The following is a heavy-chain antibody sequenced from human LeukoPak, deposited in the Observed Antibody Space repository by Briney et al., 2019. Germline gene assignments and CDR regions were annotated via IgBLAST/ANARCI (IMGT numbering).Heavy chain of an antibody. CDR3: AREGSRSNSAAFDI. D-gene: IGHD4-11*01. CDR1: GFTVSINY. J-gene: IGHJ3*02. V-gene: IGHV3-53*01. Sequence: PGGSLRLSCAASGFTVSINYMSWVRQAPGKGLEWVSVIYSGGSTYYADSVKGRFTISRDNSKNTLYLQMNSLRAEDTAVYYCAREGSRSNSAAFDIWGQGTMVTVSS. CDR2: IYSGGST.